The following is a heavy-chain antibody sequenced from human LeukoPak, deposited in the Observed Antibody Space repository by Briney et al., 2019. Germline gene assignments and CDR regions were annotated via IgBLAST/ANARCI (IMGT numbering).Heavy chain of an antibody. CDR2: IYYSGST. CDR3: ARGDGYNELDY. CDR1: GGSFSGYY. J-gene: IGHJ4*02. V-gene: IGHV4-59*01. D-gene: IGHD5-12*01. Sequence: SETLSLTCAVYGGSFSGYYWSWIRQPPGKGLEWIGYIYYSGSTNYNPSLKSRVTISVDTSKNQFSLKLSSVTAADTAVYYCARGDGYNELDYWGQGTLVTVSS.